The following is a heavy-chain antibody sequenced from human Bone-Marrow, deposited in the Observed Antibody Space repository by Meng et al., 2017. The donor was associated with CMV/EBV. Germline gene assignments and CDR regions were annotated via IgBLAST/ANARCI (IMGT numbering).Heavy chain of an antibody. V-gene: IGHV2-5*01. D-gene: IGHD6-13*01. CDR1: GFSLSTSGVG. CDR2: IYWHDDK. Sequence: SGPTLVKPTQTLTLTCTFSGFSLSTSGVGVGWIRQPPGKALEWHALIYWHDDKRYSTSLKSRLTITKDTSKNQVVLTMTNMDPVDTATYYCAHSLGYSSSWSTYPFDYWGQGTLVTVSS. J-gene: IGHJ4*02. CDR3: AHSLGYSSSWSTYPFDY.